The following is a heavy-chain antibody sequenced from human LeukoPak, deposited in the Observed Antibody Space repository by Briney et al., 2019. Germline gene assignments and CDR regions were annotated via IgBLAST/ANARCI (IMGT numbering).Heavy chain of an antibody. J-gene: IGHJ4*02. CDR3: AKESLYYDFDY. CDR1: GFIVNSYG. Sequence: GGSLRLSCVASGFIVNSYGMHWVRQAPGKGLEWVAVLSSDGSNKYYADSVKGRFTISGDNSKNTLYLQMNSLRADDTAVYYCAKESLYYDFDYWGQGTLVTVSS. V-gene: IGHV3-30*18. CDR2: LSSDGSNK. D-gene: IGHD3-10*01.